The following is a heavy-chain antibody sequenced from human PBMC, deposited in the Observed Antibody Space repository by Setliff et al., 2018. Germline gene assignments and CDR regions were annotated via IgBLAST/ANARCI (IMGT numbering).Heavy chain of an antibody. D-gene: IGHD6-19*01. Sequence: PSETLSLTCTVSGGSISSYYWSWIRQPPGKGLEWIGYIYTSGSTNYNPSLKSRVTISVDTSKNQFSLKLSSVTAADTAVYYCARDRGSGWYYDASDIWGQGTMVTVSS. CDR3: ARDRGSGWYYDASDI. V-gene: IGHV4-4*08. J-gene: IGHJ3*02. CDR2: IYTSGST. CDR1: GGSISSYY.